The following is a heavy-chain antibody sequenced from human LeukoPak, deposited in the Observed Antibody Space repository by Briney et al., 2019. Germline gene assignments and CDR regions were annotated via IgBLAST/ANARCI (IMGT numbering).Heavy chain of an antibody. V-gene: IGHV3-23*01. CDR1: GFTFSSYA. J-gene: IGHJ3*02. D-gene: IGHD3-22*01. Sequence: PGGSLRLSCAASGFTFSSYAMSWVRQAPGKGLEWVSAISGSGGSTYYADSVKGRFTISRDNSKNTLCLQMNSLRAEDTAVYYCAKGSYYDSSGYVDAFDIWGQGTMVTVSS. CDR2: ISGSGGST. CDR3: AKGSYYDSSGYVDAFDI.